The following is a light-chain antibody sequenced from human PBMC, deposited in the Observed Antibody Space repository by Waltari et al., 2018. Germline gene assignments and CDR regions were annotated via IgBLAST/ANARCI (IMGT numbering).Light chain of an antibody. J-gene: IGKJ5*01. CDR1: QSINTY. Sequence: EIVLTQSPATLSLSPGERATLSCRASQSINTYFAWYQQKPGQAPRLLIYDAANRATGIPARFSGSGSGTDFTLIISSLEPEDFAVYYCQQRSNWPPITFGQGTRLEMK. CDR2: DAA. CDR3: QQRSNWPPIT. V-gene: IGKV3-11*01.